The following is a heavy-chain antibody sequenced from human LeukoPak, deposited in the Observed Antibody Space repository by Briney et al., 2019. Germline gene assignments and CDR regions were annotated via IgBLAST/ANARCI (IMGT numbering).Heavy chain of an antibody. V-gene: IGHV6-1*01. CDR2: TYYRSKWYN. D-gene: IGHD2-2*01. J-gene: IGHJ3*02. CDR3: SRGRSLGYCSSTSCYVSDAFDI. CDR1: GYSVSSSFAA. Sequence: SQTLSLTCAISGYSVSSSFAAWTRIRKSPSRGLECLGRTYYRSKWYNDYAESLKSRITINPDTSKNQFSLHLNSVTPEDTAVYFCSRGRSLGYCSSTSCYVSDAFDIWGQGTMVTVSS.